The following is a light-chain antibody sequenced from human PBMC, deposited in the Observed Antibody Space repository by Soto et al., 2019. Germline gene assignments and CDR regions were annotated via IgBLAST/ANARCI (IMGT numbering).Light chain of an antibody. CDR3: QQYGDSSWT. V-gene: IGKV3-20*01. J-gene: IGKJ1*01. CDR1: QSLGSSY. CDR2: GAS. Sequence: EIVLTQSPDTLSLSPGERATLSCRASQSLGSSYLAWYQHKPGQAPRLLIYGASSRATGIPDRFSGSGSGTDFTLSISRLEPEDFAVYYCQQYGDSSWTFGQGTKVDVK.